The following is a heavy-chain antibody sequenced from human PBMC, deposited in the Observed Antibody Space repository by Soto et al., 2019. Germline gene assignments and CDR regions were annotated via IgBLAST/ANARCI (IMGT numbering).Heavy chain of an antibody. V-gene: IGHV4-31*03. CDR1: GGSISSGGYY. CDR2: IYYSGST. CDR3: ARSTALNPHWFDP. Sequence: PSETLSLTCTVSGGSISSGGYYWSWIRQHPGKGLEWIGYIYYSGSTYYNPSLKSRVTISVDTSKNQFSLKLSSVTAADTAVYYCARSTALNPHWFDPWGQGTLVTVSS. J-gene: IGHJ5*02.